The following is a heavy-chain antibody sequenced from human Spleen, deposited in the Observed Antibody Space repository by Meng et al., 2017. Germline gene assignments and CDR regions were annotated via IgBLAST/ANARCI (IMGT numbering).Heavy chain of an antibody. J-gene: IGHJ5*02. Sequence: SETLSLTCTVSGGSINAYYWNWIRQPPGKGLEWIGYIYYSGSTNYNPSLKSRVTISVDTSKNQFSLKLSSVTAADTAVYYCARSVSRGGWFDPWGQGTLVTVSS. CDR3: ARSVSRGGWFDP. V-gene: IGHV4-59*01. CDR2: IYYSGST. CDR1: GGSINAYY. D-gene: IGHD3-16*01.